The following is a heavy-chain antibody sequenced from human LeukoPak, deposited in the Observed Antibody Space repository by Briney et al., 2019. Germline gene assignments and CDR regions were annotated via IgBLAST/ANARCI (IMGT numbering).Heavy chain of an antibody. CDR2: ISWNGGNI. V-gene: IGHV3-20*04. CDR3: ARDGVLLWFGELSTAFSMDV. CDR1: GFSFDDYG. D-gene: IGHD3-10*01. Sequence: GGSLRLSCVASGFSFDDYGMFWVRQTPGKGLEWVSGISWNGGNIGYADSVKGRFTISRDNAKKSLYLQMNSLRAEDTAVYYCARDGVLLWFGELSTAFSMDVWGQGTMVTVSS. J-gene: IGHJ3*01.